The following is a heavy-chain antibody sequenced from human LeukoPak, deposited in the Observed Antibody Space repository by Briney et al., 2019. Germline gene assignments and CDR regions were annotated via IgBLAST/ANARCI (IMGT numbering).Heavy chain of an antibody. CDR2: IRSKAYGGTT. CDR3: TSFAYYGSGSYYNLFDY. CDR1: GFTVGDYA. D-gene: IGHD3-10*01. J-gene: IGHJ4*02. V-gene: IGHV3-49*04. Sequence: GGSLRLSCTASGFTVGDYAMIWVRQAPGKGREGVGFIRSKAYGGTTEYAASVKGRFTISRDDSKSIAYLQMNSLKTEDTAVYYCTSFAYYGSGSYYNLFDYWGQGTLVTVSS.